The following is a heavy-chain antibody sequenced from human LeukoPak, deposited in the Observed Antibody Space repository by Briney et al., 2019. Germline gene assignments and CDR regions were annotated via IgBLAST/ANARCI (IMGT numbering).Heavy chain of an antibody. CDR2: FDPEDGET. Sequence: ASVKVSCKASGGTFSSYAISWVRQAPGKGLEWMGGFDPEDGETIYAQKFQDRVTMTEDTSTDTAYMELSSLRSEDTAVYYCAANRDSSGYYIRDYWGQGTLVTVSS. J-gene: IGHJ4*02. V-gene: IGHV1-24*01. CDR3: AANRDSSGYYIRDY. CDR1: GGTFSSYA. D-gene: IGHD3-22*01.